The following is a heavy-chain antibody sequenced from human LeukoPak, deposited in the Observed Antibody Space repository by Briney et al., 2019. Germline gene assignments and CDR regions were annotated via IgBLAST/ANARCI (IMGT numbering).Heavy chain of an antibody. CDR3: ARVRGSIGSYEYYHYMDV. CDR2: IYTSGST. CDR1: GGSISYFY. V-gene: IGHV4-4*07. D-gene: IGHD1-26*01. J-gene: IGHJ6*03. Sequence: SETLSLTCTVSGGSISYFYWSWIRQPAGKGLEWIGRIYTSGSTNYNPSLKSRVTMSVDTSKKQFSLKLSSLTAADTAVYYCARVRGSIGSYEYYHYMDVWGKGTTVTISS.